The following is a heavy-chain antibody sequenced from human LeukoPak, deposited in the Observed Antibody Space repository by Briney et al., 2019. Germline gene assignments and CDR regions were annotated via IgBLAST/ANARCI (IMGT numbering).Heavy chain of an antibody. J-gene: IGHJ3*01. Sequence: PSETLSRTCSVSGGSITSSSYHWGWIRQPPGKGLEWIGSIYYSGSTYYNPSLKSRVTISVATSKNQFSLKLGSVTAADTAVYYCARLRLQWLGNDAFDVWGQGTLVTVSS. V-gene: IGHV4-39*01. CDR1: GGSITSSSYH. CDR3: ARLRLQWLGNDAFDV. CDR2: IYYSGST. D-gene: IGHD6-19*01.